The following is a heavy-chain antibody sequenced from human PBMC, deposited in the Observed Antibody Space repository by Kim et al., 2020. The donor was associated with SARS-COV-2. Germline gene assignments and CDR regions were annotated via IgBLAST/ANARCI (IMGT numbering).Heavy chain of an antibody. CDR1: GYTFTSYG. V-gene: IGHV1-18*04. CDR3: ARVGWDIVVVPARGRQNFWFDP. J-gene: IGHJ5*02. D-gene: IGHD2-2*01. Sequence: ASVKVSCKASGYTFTSYGISWVRQAPGQGLEWMGWISAYNGNTNYAQKLQGRVTMTTDTSTSTAYMELRSLRSDDTAVYYCARVGWDIVVVPARGRQNFWFDPWGQGTLVTVSS. CDR2: ISAYNGNT.